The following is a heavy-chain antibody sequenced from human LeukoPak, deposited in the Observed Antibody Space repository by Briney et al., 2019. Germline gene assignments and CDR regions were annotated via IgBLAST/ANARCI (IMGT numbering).Heavy chain of an antibody. CDR1: GYTFTGYY. Sequence: ASVKVSCKASGYTFTGYYMHWVRQAPGRGLEWMGWINPNSGGANYAQKFQGRVTMTRDTSISTAYMELSRLRSDDTAVYYCARNYGGNLGFDYWGQGTLVTVSS. D-gene: IGHD4-23*01. CDR3: ARNYGGNLGFDY. J-gene: IGHJ4*02. V-gene: IGHV1-2*02. CDR2: INPNSGGA.